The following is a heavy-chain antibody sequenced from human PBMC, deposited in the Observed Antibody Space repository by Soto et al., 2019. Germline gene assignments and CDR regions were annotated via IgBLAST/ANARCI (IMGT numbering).Heavy chain of an antibody. J-gene: IGHJ6*02. CDR1: GGTFSSYA. V-gene: IGHV1-69*13. D-gene: IGHD6-13*01. Sequence: VKVSCKASGGTFSSYAXXWXRQAPGQGLEWMGGIIPIFGTANYAQKFQGRVTITADESTSTAYMELSSLRSEDTAVYYCARSAAADTRMNYYYGMDVWGQGTTVTVS. CDR2: IIPIFGTA. CDR3: ARSAAADTRMNYYYGMDV.